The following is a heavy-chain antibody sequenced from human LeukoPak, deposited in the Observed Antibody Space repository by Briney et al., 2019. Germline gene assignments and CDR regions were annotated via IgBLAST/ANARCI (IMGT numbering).Heavy chain of an antibody. CDR1: GYTFTGYY. CDR2: INPNSGGT. J-gene: IGHJ5*02. Sequence: ASVKVSCKASGYTFTGYYMHWVRQAPGQGLEWMGWINPNSGGTNYAQKFQGRVTMTRDTSISTAYMELSRLRSDDTAVYYCARRGGDCYGSGSYYLVSGFDPWGQGTLVTVSS. V-gene: IGHV1-2*02. D-gene: IGHD3-10*01. CDR3: ARRGGDCYGSGSYYLVSGFDP.